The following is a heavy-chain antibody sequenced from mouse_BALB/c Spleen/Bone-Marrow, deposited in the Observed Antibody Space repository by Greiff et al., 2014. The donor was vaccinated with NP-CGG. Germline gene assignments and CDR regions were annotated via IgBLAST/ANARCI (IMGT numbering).Heavy chain of an antibody. CDR1: GNTFTSYW. Sequence: QVQLKESGAEMVKPGASVKLSCKASGNTFTSYWMHWVKQRPGQGLEWIGEINPSNGRTNYNEKFKSKATLTVDKSSSTAYMQLSRLTSEDSTVYYCARYAGGIAYWGQGTLVTVSA. CDR3: ARYAGGIAY. D-gene: IGHD6-5*01. V-gene: IGHV1S81*02. CDR2: INPSNGRT. J-gene: IGHJ3*01.